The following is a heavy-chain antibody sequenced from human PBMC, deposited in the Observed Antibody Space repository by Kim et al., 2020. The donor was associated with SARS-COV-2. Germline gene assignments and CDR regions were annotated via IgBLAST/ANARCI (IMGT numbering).Heavy chain of an antibody. CDR2: IYYSGST. J-gene: IGHJ4*02. CDR1: GGSISSGGYY. V-gene: IGHV4-31*03. CDR3: AREEPGSFDY. Sequence: SETLSLTCTVSGGSISSGGYYWSWIRQHPGKGLEWIGYIYYSGSTYYNPSLKSRVTISVDTSKNQFSLKLSSVTAADTAVYYCAREEPGSFDYWGQGTLVTVTS.